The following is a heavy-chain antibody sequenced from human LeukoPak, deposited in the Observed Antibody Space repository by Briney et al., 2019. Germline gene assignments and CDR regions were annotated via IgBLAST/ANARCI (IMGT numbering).Heavy chain of an antibody. Sequence: GASVKVSCKASGYTFTSYGISWVRQAPGQGLEWMGRISAYSGNTNYAQKLQGRVTMTTDTSTSTAYMELRSLRSDDTAVYYCAREEDVVPAAIRSDYWGQGTLVTVSS. J-gene: IGHJ4*02. CDR1: GYTFTSYG. V-gene: IGHV1-18*01. CDR2: ISAYSGNT. CDR3: AREEDVVPAAIRSDY. D-gene: IGHD2-2*02.